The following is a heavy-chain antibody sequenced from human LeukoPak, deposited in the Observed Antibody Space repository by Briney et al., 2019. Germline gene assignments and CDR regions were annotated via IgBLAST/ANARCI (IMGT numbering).Heavy chain of an antibody. D-gene: IGHD4-17*01. J-gene: IGHJ4*02. CDR2: IYYTGSA. Sequence: PSQPLSLTCTGSGGSISSYYWSWIRQPPGKGLEWVGYIYYTGSANYNPSLKSRLTISVDASKNQFSLKLSSVTATDTAVYYCASLSTVTQGYFDSWGQGTLVTVSS. CDR1: GGSISSYY. CDR3: ASLSTVTQGYFDS. V-gene: IGHV4-59*08.